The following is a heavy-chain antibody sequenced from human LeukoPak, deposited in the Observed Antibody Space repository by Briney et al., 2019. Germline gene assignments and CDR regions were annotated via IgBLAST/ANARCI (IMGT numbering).Heavy chain of an antibody. CDR3: ARSGKTDLDY. CDR1: GGSISTSNYY. D-gene: IGHD1-26*01. J-gene: IGHJ4*02. V-gene: IGHV4-39*07. Sequence: SETLSLTCTVSGGSISTSNYYWGWIRQPPGKGLEWIGNIFYSGSTYYSPSLKSRVTISLDTSRNQFSLKLNSVTAADTAVYYCARSGKTDLDYWGQGTLVTVSS. CDR2: IFYSGST.